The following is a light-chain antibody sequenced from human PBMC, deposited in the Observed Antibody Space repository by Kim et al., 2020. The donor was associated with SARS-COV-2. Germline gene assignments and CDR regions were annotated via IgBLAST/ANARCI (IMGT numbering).Light chain of an antibody. CDR3: QQYNNWPPLT. J-gene: IGKJ4*01. Sequence: SPGEQATPACRASQSVISSLAGYQQKPGQAPSHLIYGASTRATGSPARFSGSGSGTEFTLTISSLQSEDFAVYYCQQYNNWPPLTFGGGTKVDIK. V-gene: IGKV3-15*01. CDR2: GAS. CDR1: QSVISS.